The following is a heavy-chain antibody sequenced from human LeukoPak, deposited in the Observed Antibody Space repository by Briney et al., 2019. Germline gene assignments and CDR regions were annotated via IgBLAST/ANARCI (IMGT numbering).Heavy chain of an antibody. CDR1: GGSISSDY. V-gene: IGHV4-4*07. J-gene: IGHJ5*02. Sequence: SETLSLTCTVSGGSISSDYWSWIRQPAGKGLEWIGRIYTTESTNYHPSLKSRVTISLDKSKNQFSLKLNSVTAADTAVYYCARGYCSSTSCYAFDPWGQGTLVTVSS. CDR3: ARGYCSSTSCYAFDP. CDR2: IYTTEST. D-gene: IGHD2-2*01.